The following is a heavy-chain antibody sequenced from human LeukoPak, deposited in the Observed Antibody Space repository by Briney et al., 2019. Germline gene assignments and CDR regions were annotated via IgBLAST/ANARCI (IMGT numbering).Heavy chain of an antibody. V-gene: IGHV4-59*01. CDR3: AGTPNWFDP. CDR2: FYYSGST. Sequence: SETLSLTCSVSGDSISSYYWSWIRQPPGKGLEWIGYFYYSGSTNYNPSLKSRVTISVDTSKNQFSLKLSSVTAADTAVYYCAGTPNWFDPWGQGTLVTVSS. CDR1: GDSISSYY. J-gene: IGHJ5*02. D-gene: IGHD2-15*01.